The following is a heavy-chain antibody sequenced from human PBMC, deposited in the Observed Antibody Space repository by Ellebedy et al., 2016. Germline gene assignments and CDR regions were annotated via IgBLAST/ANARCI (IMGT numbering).Heavy chain of an antibody. D-gene: IGHD3-22*01. V-gene: IGHV4-39*01. Sequence: SETLSLXXTVSGGSISSSGYYWGWIRQPPGKGLEWIGSIYYSGNTYYNPSLKSRVTKSVDTSKNQFSLKLSSVTAADTAVYYCARRSSSSGSGRYWYFDLWGRGTLVTVSS. CDR1: GGSISSSGYY. CDR3: ARRSSSSGSGRYWYFDL. J-gene: IGHJ2*01. CDR2: IYYSGNT.